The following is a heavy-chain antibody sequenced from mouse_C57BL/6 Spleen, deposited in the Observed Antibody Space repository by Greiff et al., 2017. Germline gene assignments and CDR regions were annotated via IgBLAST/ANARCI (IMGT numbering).Heavy chain of an antibody. CDR2: LYPSDSET. J-gene: IGHJ3*01. CDR3: ARGGFIATVEGFAY. Sequence: QVQLQQSGAELVRPGSSVKLSCKASGYTFTSYWMDWVKQRPGQGLEWIGNLYPSDSETHYNQKFKDKATLTVDKSYSTAYMQISSLTSEDSEVYYCARGGFIATVEGFAYWGQGTLVTVSA. V-gene: IGHV1-61*01. CDR1: GYTFTSYW. D-gene: IGHD1-1*01.